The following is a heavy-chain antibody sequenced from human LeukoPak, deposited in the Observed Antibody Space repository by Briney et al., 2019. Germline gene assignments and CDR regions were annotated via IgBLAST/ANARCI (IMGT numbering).Heavy chain of an antibody. J-gene: IGHJ4*02. V-gene: IGHV3-48*01. CDR3: ARGARAHFDY. CDR1: GFTVSSYS. Sequence: GGSLRLSCSASGFTVSSYSMNWVRQAPGKGLEWVSYISSSSSTIYYADSVKGRFTISRDNAKNSLYLQMNSLRAEDTAVYYCARGARAHFDYWGQGTLVTVSS. CDR2: ISSSSSTI.